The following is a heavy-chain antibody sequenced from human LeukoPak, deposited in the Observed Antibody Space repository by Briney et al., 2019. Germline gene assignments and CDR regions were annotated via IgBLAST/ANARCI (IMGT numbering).Heavy chain of an antibody. D-gene: IGHD3-10*02. J-gene: IGHJ4*02. CDR2: INHSGST. CDR1: GGSLSDSY. CDR3: AGRPRGVFGEFLNFDL. Sequence: PSETLSLTCTVYGGSLSDSYWSWIRQPPGKGLEWIGEINHSGSTKYNPSLKSPVTISVDTSKNQFFLKLSSVTAADTAVYYCAGRPRGVFGEFLNFDLWGQGTPVTVSS. V-gene: IGHV4-34*01.